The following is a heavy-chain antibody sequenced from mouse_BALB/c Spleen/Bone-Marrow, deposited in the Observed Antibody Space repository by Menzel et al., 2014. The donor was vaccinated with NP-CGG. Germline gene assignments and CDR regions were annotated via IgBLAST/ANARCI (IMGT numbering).Heavy chain of an antibody. J-gene: IGHJ2*01. V-gene: IGHV1-69*02. CDR1: GYMFTSFW. D-gene: IGHD2-4*01. Sequence: QVQLQQSGPELVRPGASVKLSCKASGYMFTSFWMNWVKQRPGQGLEWIGNISPSDGYTNYNQKFKDKATLTVDKSSSTAYMQLSSPTSEDSAVYYCIRAGTMITDCVDYWGQGTTLTVSS. CDR3: IRAGTMITDCVDY. CDR2: ISPSDGYT.